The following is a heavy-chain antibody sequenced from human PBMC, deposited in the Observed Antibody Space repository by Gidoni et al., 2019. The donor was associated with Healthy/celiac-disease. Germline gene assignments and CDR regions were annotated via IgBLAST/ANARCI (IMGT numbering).Heavy chain of an antibody. CDR1: GGSITRGSYY. D-gene: IGHD3-3*01. V-gene: IGHV4-61*02. Sequence: QVQLQASGPGLVTPSQTLSRTCTVPGGSITRGSYYWSWIRQPAGKGLEWIGRIYTSGSTNYNPSLKSRVTMSVDTSKNQFSLKLSSVTAADTAVYYCARSRDDFWTVSFFDIWGQGTMVTVSS. CDR3: ARSRDDFWTVSFFDI. CDR2: IYTSGST. J-gene: IGHJ3*02.